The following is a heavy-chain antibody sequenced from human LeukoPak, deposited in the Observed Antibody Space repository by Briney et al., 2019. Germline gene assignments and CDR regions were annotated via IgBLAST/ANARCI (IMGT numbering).Heavy chain of an antibody. J-gene: IGHJ6*02. V-gene: IGHV1-69*04. Sequence: ASVKVSCKASGYTFTSYDINWVRQAPGQGLEWMGRIIPILGIANYAQKFQGRVTITADKSTSTAYMELSSLRSENTAVYYCARDDCSSTSCYAVYYYYGMDVWGQGTLVTVSS. D-gene: IGHD2-2*01. CDR3: ARDDCSSTSCYAVYYYYGMDV. CDR1: GYTFTSYD. CDR2: IIPILGIA.